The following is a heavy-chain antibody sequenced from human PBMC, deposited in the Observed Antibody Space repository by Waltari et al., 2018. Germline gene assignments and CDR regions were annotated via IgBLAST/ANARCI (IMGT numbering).Heavy chain of an antibody. CDR2: IKSKTDGGTT. D-gene: IGHD5-12*01. CDR1: GFTFSNAW. J-gene: IGHJ4*02. Sequence: EVQLVESGGGLVKPGGSLRLSCAASGFTFSNAWMNWVRQAPGKGLEWVGRIKSKTDGGTTDYAAHVKGRFTISRDDSKNTLYLQMNSLKTEDTAVYYCTTDPIVATASFDYWGQGTLVTVSS. V-gene: IGHV3-15*07. CDR3: TTDPIVATASFDY.